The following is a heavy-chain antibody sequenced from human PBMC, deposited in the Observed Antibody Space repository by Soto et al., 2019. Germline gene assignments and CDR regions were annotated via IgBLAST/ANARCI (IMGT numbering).Heavy chain of an antibody. V-gene: IGHV3-11*06. CDR2: ISGSSGYT. CDR1: GFSFSDSY. D-gene: IGHD3-10*01. CDR3: ARDRGGYGPPDI. Sequence: QVQLVESGGGLVKPGGSLRLSCAASGFSFSDSYMSWVRQAPGKGLVWVAYISGSSGYTGYADSVKGRFTISRDNAKNSLYLQMSSLRVEDTAVYYCARDRGGYGPPDIWGQGTTVTVSS. J-gene: IGHJ6*02.